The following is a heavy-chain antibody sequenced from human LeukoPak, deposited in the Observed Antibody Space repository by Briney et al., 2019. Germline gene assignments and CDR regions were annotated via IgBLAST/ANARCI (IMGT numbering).Heavy chain of an antibody. CDR2: ISYDGSNE. Sequence: GRSLRLSCAASGFTFSSDPMHWVRQAPGKGLDWVAVISYDGSNEYYTDSVKGRFTISRDNSKNTLYLQMNSLRAEDTAVYYCARDRLEIVVAGTVDYWGQGTLVTVSS. CDR1: GFTFSSDP. D-gene: IGHD6-19*01. J-gene: IGHJ4*02. V-gene: IGHV3-30-3*01. CDR3: ARDRLEIVVAGTVDY.